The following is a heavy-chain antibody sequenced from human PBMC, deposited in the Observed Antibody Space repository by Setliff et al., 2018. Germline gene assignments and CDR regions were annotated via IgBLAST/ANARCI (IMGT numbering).Heavy chain of an antibody. D-gene: IGHD1-1*01. V-gene: IGHV1-69*13. CDR2: IIPIFGTP. CDR3: ARDLGGIWKTYFDY. Sequence: GASVKVSCKASGGTFSRSAISWVRQAPGQGLECTGGIIPIFGTPTYAQKFQGRVTITADEATSTAYMELSSLRSEDTAVYYCARDLGGIWKTYFDYWGQGTLVTVS. J-gene: IGHJ4*02. CDR1: GGTFSRSA.